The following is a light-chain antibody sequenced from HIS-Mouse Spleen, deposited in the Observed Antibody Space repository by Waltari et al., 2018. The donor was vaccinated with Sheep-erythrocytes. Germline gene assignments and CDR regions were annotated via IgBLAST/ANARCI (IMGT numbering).Light chain of an antibody. Sequence: AIQLTQSPSSLSASVGDRVTITCRARQGISSALAWYQQKPGKAPKVLIYDASSLESGVQSTVSGSGSGTDFTLTISVLQPEDFATYYCQQFNNHPRTFGQGTKVEIK. J-gene: IGKJ1*01. CDR2: DAS. V-gene: IGKV1D-13*01. CDR1: QGISSA. CDR3: QQFNNHPRT.